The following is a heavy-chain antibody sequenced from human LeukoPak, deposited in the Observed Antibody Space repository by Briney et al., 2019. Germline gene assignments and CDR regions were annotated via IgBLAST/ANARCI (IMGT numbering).Heavy chain of an antibody. Sequence: GGSLRLSCAASGFTLSDAWMNWVRKALGKGLEWVGRITSKSDGETIDYAAPVKDRFTLSRDDSKNTLYLQMNSLKTEDTAVYYCAPVTGNNLPDYWGQGTLVTVSS. D-gene: IGHD7-27*01. CDR1: GFTLSDAW. CDR3: APVTGNNLPDY. V-gene: IGHV3-15*07. CDR2: ITSKSDGETI. J-gene: IGHJ4*02.